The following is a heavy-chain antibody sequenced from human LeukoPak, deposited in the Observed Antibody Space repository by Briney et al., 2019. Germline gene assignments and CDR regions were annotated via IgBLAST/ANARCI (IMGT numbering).Heavy chain of an antibody. CDR3: ARYPLLMAAYDY. D-gene: IGHD2-21*01. J-gene: IGHJ4*02. CDR1: GYSFTSYW. CDR2: IYPGDSNT. V-gene: IGHV5-51*01. Sequence: GESLKISCKGSGYSFTSYWIGWVRQMPGKGVEWMGIIYPGDSNTRYSPSFQGQVTISADKSISTAYLQWNSLKASDTAMYYCARYPLLMAAYDYWGQGTLVTVPS.